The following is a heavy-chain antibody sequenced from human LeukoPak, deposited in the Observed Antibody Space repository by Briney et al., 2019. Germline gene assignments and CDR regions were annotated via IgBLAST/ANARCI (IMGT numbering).Heavy chain of an antibody. D-gene: IGHD5-18*01. CDR3: ARADTAMDPFDY. CDR1: GFTFSSHR. J-gene: IGHJ4*02. Sequence: GGSLRLSCAASGFTFSSHRMSWVRQAPGKGLEWVANIKKDGSEKYYVDSVKGRFTISRDNAKTSLYLQMNSLRAEDTAVYYCARADTAMDPFDYWGQGTLVTVSS. V-gene: IGHV3-7*01. CDR2: IKKDGSEK.